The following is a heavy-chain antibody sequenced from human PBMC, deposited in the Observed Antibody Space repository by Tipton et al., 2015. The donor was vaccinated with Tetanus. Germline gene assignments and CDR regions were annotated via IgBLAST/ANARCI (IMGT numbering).Heavy chain of an antibody. V-gene: IGHV4-39*07. CDR2: VYYNGSP. CDR3: ARTSGYLYSSY. J-gene: IGHJ1*01. D-gene: IGHD3-3*01. Sequence: TLSLTCTVSGGSISSGTYYWGWIRQPPGKGLEWVGSVYYNGSPYYDPSLKSRVTISVDTSKNQFSLKLSSVTSADTAVYYCARTSGYLYSSYWGQGTLVTVSS. CDR1: GGSISSGTYY.